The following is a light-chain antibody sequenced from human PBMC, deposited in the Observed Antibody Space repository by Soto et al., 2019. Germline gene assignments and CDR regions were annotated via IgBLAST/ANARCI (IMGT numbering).Light chain of an antibody. CDR2: GAS. J-gene: IGKJ1*01. Sequence: EVVMTKSPATLSLSKGERATLSCRASQSVNSKLAWYQQKPGQSPRLVIYGASTRATGIPARFSGSGSGTEFTLTISSLQSEDFAVYYCQQYNNWPPWTFGQGTKVDIK. CDR3: QQYNNWPPWT. V-gene: IGKV3-15*01. CDR1: QSVNSK.